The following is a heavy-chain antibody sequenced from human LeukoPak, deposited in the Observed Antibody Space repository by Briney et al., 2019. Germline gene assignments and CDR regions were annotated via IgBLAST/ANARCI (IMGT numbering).Heavy chain of an antibody. Sequence: GRSLRLSCAASGFTFSSYSMSWVRQAPGKGLEWVSSISISSSYIYYADSMKGRFTISRDNDKNSMYMQINSLRAEDTAVYYCARDTDSYYDYVWGSYRYPNWFDPWGQGTLVTVSS. CDR1: GFTFSSYS. D-gene: IGHD3-16*02. V-gene: IGHV3-21*01. CDR2: ISISSSYI. J-gene: IGHJ5*02. CDR3: ARDTDSYYDYVWGSYRYPNWFDP.